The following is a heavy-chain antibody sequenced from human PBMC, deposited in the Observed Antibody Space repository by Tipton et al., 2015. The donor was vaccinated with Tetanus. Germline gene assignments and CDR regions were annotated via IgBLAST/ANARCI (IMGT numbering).Heavy chain of an antibody. Sequence: SLRLSCVASGFTSESHYMHWVRQSPGKGLLWISRISPDGRRTNYADSVKGRFTISRDNAKNTVYLQMNSLRAEDTALYFCSRRSLTNYGLDVWGQGTPVTVSS. CDR3: SRRSLTNYGLDV. D-gene: IGHD1-1*01. J-gene: IGHJ6*02. CDR2: ISPDGRRT. CDR1: GFTSESHY. V-gene: IGHV3-74*01.